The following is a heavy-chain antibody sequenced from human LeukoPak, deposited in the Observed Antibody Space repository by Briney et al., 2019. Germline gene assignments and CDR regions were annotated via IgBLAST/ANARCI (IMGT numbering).Heavy chain of an antibody. J-gene: IGHJ5*02. V-gene: IGHV1-18*01. D-gene: IGHD6-13*01. Sequence: ASVKVSCKASGYTFTSYGISWVRQAPGQGLEWLGWISASNGNTNYAQKLQGRVTMTTDTSTSTAYMELRSLRSDDTAVYYCARRVEGIAGNWFDPWGQGTLVTVSS. CDR3: ARRVEGIAGNWFDP. CDR2: ISASNGNT. CDR1: GYTFTSYG.